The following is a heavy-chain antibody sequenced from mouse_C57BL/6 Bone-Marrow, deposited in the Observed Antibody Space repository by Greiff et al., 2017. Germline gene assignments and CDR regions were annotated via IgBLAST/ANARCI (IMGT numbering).Heavy chain of an antibody. J-gene: IGHJ4*01. D-gene: IGHD1-1*01. V-gene: IGHV1-59*01. CDR3: ARGGFYYYGSSPYYYAMDY. CDR1: GYTFTSYW. CDR2: IDPSDSYT. Sequence: VQLQQPGAELVRPGTSVKLSCKASGYTFTSYWMHWVKQRPGQGLEWIGVIDPSDSYTNYNQKFKGKATLTVDTSSSTAYMQLSSLTSEDSAVYYCARGGFYYYGSSPYYYAMDYGGQGTSVTVSS.